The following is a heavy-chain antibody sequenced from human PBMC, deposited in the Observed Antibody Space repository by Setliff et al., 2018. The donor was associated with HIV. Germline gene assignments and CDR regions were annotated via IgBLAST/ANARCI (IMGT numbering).Heavy chain of an antibody. V-gene: IGHV4-4*02. CDR3: VALVPGGGGDSYALPNDAFDI. D-gene: IGHD5-18*01. J-gene: IGHJ3*02. CDR1: GGSISSDNW. CDR2: IYHSEYT. Sequence: PSETLSLTCAVSGGSISSDNWWTWVRQAPGKGLEWIGEIYHSEYTNYNPSLKSRVSMSVDTSKNQFSLKLKSVTAADTAIYYCVALVPGGGGDSYALPNDAFDIWGQGTMVTVSS.